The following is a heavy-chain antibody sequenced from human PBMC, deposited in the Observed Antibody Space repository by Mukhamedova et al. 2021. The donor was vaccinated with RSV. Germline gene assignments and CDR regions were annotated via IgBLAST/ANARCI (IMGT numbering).Heavy chain of an antibody. J-gene: IGHJ4*02. CDR2: ISSSGRYI. D-gene: IGHD1-26*01. Sequence: MNWVRQAPGKGLEWVASISSSGRYIYYPDSVKGRFSVSRDNARDSVDLQMSSLRAEDTAVYFCARDLSARESLWDYWGQGTLVTV. V-gene: IGHV3-21*01. CDR3: ARDLSARESLWDY.